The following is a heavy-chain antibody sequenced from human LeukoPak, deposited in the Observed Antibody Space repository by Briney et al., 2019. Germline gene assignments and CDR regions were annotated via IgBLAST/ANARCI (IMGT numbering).Heavy chain of an antibody. CDR3: ARGWQDIVVVVAATRTNIYFDY. D-gene: IGHD2-15*01. V-gene: IGHV4-4*07. CDR1: GGSISSYY. CDR2: IYTSGST. J-gene: IGHJ4*02. Sequence: TSETLSLTCTVSGGSISSYYWSWIRQPAGKGLEWIGRIYTSGSTNYNPSLKSRVTISVDTSKNQFSLKLSSVTAADTAVYYCARGWQDIVVVVAATRTNIYFDYWGQGTLVTVSS.